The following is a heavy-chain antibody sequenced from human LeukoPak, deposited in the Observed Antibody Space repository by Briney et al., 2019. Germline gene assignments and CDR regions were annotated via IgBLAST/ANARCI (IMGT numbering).Heavy chain of an antibody. CDR1: GGSISSSSYY. CDR3: ASRDGYNSGGDY. V-gene: IGHV4-39*01. CDR2: IYYSGST. Sequence: SETLSLTCTVSGGSISSSSYYWGWIRQPPGKGLEWIGSIYYSGSTYYNPSLKSRVTISVDTSKNQFSLKLSSVTAADTAVYYCASRDGYNSGGDYWGQGTLVTVSS. J-gene: IGHJ4*02. D-gene: IGHD5-24*01.